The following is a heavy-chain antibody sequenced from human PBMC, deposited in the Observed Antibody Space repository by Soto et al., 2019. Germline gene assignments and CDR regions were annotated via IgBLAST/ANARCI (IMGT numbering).Heavy chain of an antibody. J-gene: IGHJ5*02. CDR3: ARARIAAAGTFSWFDP. CDR1: GGTFSSYA. D-gene: IGHD6-13*01. V-gene: IGHV1-69*13. CDR2: IIPIFGTA. Sequence: SVKVSCKASGGTFSSYAISWVRQAPGQGLEWMGGIIPIFGTANYAQKFQGRVTITADESTSTAYMELSSLRSEDTAVYYCARARIAAAGTFSWFDPWGQGTLVTVSS.